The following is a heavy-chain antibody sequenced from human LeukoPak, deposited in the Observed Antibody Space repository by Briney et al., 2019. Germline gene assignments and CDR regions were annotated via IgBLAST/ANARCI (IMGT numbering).Heavy chain of an antibody. J-gene: IGHJ4*02. CDR2: ISSGSSYI. CDR3: AKGTPSYCSGGSCYSDYFDY. V-gene: IGHV3-21*04. CDR1: GFTFSSYS. D-gene: IGHD2-15*01. Sequence: GGSLRLSCAASGFTFSSYSMNWVRQAPGKGLEWVSSISSGSSYIYYADSVKGRLTISRDNSKNTLYLQMNSLRAEDTAVYYCAKGTPSYCSGGSCYSDYFDYWGQGTLVTVSS.